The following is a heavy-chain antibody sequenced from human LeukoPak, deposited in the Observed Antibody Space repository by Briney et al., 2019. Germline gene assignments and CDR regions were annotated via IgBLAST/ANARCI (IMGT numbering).Heavy chain of an antibody. D-gene: IGHD2/OR15-2a*01. V-gene: IGHV4-34*01. CDR3: ARIRGMGWRSIWFDP. CDR1: GGSFSGYY. CDR2: INHSGST. J-gene: IGHJ5*02. Sequence: SETLSLTCAAYGGSFSGYYWSWIRQPPGKGLEWIGEINHSGSTNYNPSLKSRVTISVDTSKNQFSLKLSSVTAADTAVYYCARIRGMGWRSIWFDPWGQGTLVTVSS.